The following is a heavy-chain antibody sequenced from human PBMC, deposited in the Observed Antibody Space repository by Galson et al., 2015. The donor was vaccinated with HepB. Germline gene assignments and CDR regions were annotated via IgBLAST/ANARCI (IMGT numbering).Heavy chain of an antibody. D-gene: IGHD6-13*01. CDR3: ARTGAAAGFLDY. CDR2: ISAYNGNT. Sequence: SVKVSCKASGYNFRTFGITWVRQAPGQGLEWMGWISAYNGNTNYVRKLQGRVTMTTDTSTNTVYMELRSLRSDDTAVYFCARTGAAAGFLDYWGQGTLVTVSS. J-gene: IGHJ4*02. V-gene: IGHV1-18*01. CDR1: GYNFRTFG.